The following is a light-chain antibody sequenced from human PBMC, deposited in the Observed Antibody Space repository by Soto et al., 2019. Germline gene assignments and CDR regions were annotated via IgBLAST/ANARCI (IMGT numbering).Light chain of an antibody. V-gene: IGLV2-14*01. Sequence: QSALTQPASVSGSPGQSITISCTGTSSDVGGYNYVSWYQQHPGKVPKLMIYDVSNRPSGVSNRLSGSKSGNTASLTISGLQAEDEADDYCSSYTSSTTVVFGGGTKVTVL. CDR1: SSDVGGYNY. CDR2: DVS. CDR3: SSYTSSTTVV. J-gene: IGLJ2*01.